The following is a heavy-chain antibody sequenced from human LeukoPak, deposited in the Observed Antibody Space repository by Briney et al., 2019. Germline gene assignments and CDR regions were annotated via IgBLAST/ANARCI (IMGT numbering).Heavy chain of an antibody. V-gene: IGHV4-59*08. Sequence: YYSGSTNYNPSLKSRVTISVDTSKNQFSLKLSSVTAADTAVYYCARGGRQYGSGSSFDYWGQGTLVTVSS. CDR2: YYSGST. J-gene: IGHJ4*02. CDR3: ARGGRQYGSGSSFDY. D-gene: IGHD3-10*01.